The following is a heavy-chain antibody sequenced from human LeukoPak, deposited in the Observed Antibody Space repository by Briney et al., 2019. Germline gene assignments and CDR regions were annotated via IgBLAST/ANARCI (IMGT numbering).Heavy chain of an antibody. Sequence: GGSLRLSCAASVFTLSSYSMNWVRQAPGKGLEWVSCISSSSSYIYYADSVKGRFTISRDNAKKSLYLQMNSLRVEDTAVYYCARGSSNIAARNNWFDPWGQGTLVTVSS. D-gene: IGHD6-6*01. J-gene: IGHJ5*02. CDR1: VFTLSSYS. V-gene: IGHV3-21*01. CDR2: ISSSSSYI. CDR3: ARGSSNIAARNNWFDP.